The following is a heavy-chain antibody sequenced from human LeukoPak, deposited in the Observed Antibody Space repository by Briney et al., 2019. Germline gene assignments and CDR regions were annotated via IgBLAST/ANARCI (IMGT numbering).Heavy chain of an antibody. CDR3: ARDGGYVNFDY. V-gene: IGHV3-7*03. CDR1: GFTFSSYW. J-gene: IGHJ4*02. CDR2: IKQDGSEK. Sequence: GGSLRLSCAASGFTFSSYWMGWVRQAPGKGLEWVANIKQDGSEKYYVDSVKGRFTISRDNAKNSLYLQMNSLRAEDTAVYYCARDGGYVNFDYWGQGTLVTVSS. D-gene: IGHD5-12*01.